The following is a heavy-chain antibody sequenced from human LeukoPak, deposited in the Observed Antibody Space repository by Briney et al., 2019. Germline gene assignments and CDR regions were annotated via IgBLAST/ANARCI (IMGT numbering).Heavy chain of an antibody. J-gene: IGHJ3*02. CDR1: GFTFSSYA. CDR2: ISGSGGST. Sequence: GGSLRLSCAASGFTFSSYAMSWVRQAPGKRMERVSAISGSGGSTYYADSVKGRFTISRDNSKNTLYLQMNSLRAEDTAVYYCAKIVATDSPNDAFDIWGQGTMVTVSS. CDR3: AKIVATDSPNDAFDI. V-gene: IGHV3-23*01. D-gene: IGHD5-12*01.